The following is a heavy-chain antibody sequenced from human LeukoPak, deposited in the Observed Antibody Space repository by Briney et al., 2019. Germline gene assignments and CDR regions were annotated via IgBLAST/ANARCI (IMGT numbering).Heavy chain of an antibody. CDR1: GFTFSSYA. J-gene: IGHJ4*02. CDR2: ISDSGGNT. CDR3: AKQDIRSSAWYD. D-gene: IGHD6-19*01. V-gene: IGHV3-23*01. Sequence: GGSLRLSCAASGFTFSSYAMSWVRQAPGQGLEWVSAISDSGGNTYYADSVKGRFTISRDNSKNTLSLQMNSLRAEDTAVYYCAKQDIRSSAWYDWGQGTLVTVSS.